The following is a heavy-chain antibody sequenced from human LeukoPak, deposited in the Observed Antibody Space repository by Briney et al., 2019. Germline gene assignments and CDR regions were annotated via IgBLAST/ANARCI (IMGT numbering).Heavy chain of an antibody. V-gene: IGHV3-23*01. J-gene: IGHJ4*02. CDR1: GFTFSSYA. CDR3: ARKEWLVFCNY. CDR2: ISGSGGST. Sequence: GGSLRLSCAASGFTFSSYAMSWVRQAPVKGLEWVSAISGSGGSTYYADSVKGRFTISRDNSKNTLYLQMNSLRAEDTAVYYCARKEWLVFCNYWGQGTLVTVSS. D-gene: IGHD6-19*01.